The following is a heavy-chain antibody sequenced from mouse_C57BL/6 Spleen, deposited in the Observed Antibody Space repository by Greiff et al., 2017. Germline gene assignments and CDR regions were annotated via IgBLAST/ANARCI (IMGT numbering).Heavy chain of an antibody. CDR2: IDPANGNT. Sequence: VQPQQSVAELVRPGASVKLSCTASGFNIKNTYMHWVKQRPEQGLEWIGRIDPANGNTKYAPKFQGKATITADTSSNTAYLQLSSLTSEDTAIYYCVITTVVDWYFDVWGTGTTVTVSS. CDR1: GFNIKNTY. D-gene: IGHD1-1*01. J-gene: IGHJ1*03. CDR3: VITTVVDWYFDV. V-gene: IGHV14-3*01.